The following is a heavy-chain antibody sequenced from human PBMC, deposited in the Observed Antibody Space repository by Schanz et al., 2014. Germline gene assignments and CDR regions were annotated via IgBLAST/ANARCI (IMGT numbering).Heavy chain of an antibody. CDR3: AAVGGD. Sequence: QVQLQESGPGLVKPSETLSLTCIVSGGAISDYYWSWIRQPAGKGLEWIGRIYTSGSTNYNPSLKGRVSMPVDTSKNQFSLKLSSVTAADTAVYYCAAVGGDWGQGTLVTVYS. V-gene: IGHV4-4*07. D-gene: IGHD3-16*01. CDR2: IYTSGST. J-gene: IGHJ4*02. CDR1: GGAISDYY.